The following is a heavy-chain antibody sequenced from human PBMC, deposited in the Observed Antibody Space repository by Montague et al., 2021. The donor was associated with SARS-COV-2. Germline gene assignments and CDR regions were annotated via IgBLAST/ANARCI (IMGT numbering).Heavy chain of an antibody. J-gene: IGHJ4*02. D-gene: IGHD2-8*02. CDR3: AGVEGGCVIDF. Sequence: SETLSLTCTVSGGSISSYYWSWIRQPPGKGLEWIGYIYYSGSTNYNPSLKSRVTISVDTSKNRFSLKLSPVTAADTAVYYCAGVEGGCVIDFWGQGTLVTVSS. V-gene: IGHV4-59*01. CDR2: IYYSGST. CDR1: GGSISSYY.